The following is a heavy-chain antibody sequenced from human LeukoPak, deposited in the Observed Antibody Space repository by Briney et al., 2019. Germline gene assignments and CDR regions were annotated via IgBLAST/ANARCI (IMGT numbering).Heavy chain of an antibody. CDR2: IYYSGST. Sequence: SETLSLTCTVSGGSLSSSSYYWGWIRQPPGKGLEWIGSIYYSGSTYYNPSLKSRVTISVDTSKNQFSLKLSSVTAADTAVYYCARRGYYDSSGYYNDAFDIWGQGTMVTVSS. CDR3: ARRGYYDSSGYYNDAFDI. D-gene: IGHD3-22*01. CDR1: GGSLSSSSYY. J-gene: IGHJ3*02. V-gene: IGHV4-39*01.